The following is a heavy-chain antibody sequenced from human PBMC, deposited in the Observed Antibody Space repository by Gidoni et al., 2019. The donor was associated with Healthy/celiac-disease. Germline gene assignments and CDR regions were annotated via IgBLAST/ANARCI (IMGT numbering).Heavy chain of an antibody. CDR1: GFTVRSNY. CDR2: IYSVVST. Sequence: EVQLVESGGGLVQPGGSLRLSCAASGFTVRSNYLSWVRQAPGKGLEWVSVIYSVVSTYYADSVKGRFTISRDNSKNTLYLQMNSLRAEDTAVYYCAREDKTEYYYGMDVWGQGTTVTVSS. V-gene: IGHV3-66*01. J-gene: IGHJ6*02. CDR3: AREDKTEYYYGMDV.